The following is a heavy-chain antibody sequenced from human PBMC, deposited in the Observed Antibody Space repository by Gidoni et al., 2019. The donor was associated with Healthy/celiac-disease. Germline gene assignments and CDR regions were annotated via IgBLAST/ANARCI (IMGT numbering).Heavy chain of an antibody. D-gene: IGHD3-16*01. V-gene: IGHV4-31*03. CDR3: ARGPLGALDY. J-gene: IGHJ4*02. CDR2: IYYSGST. Sequence: QVQLQESGPGPVKPSQTLSLTCTVSGRSISRGGYYWSWIRQPPGKGLEWIGYIYYSGSTYYNPSLKSRVTISVDTSKNQFALKLSSVTAADTAVYYCARGPLGALDYWGQGTLVTVSS. CDR1: GRSISRGGYY.